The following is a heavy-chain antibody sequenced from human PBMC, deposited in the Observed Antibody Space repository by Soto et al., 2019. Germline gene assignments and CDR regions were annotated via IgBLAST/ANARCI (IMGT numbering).Heavy chain of an antibody. CDR2: ISAYNGNT. D-gene: IGHD3-22*01. CDR3: ARHYYDSSGPPTYYFDY. Sequence: GASVKVSCKASGYTFTSYGISWVRQAPGQGLERMGWISAYNGNTNYAQKLQGRVTMTTDTATSTAYMELRSLRSDDTAVYYCARHYYDSSGPPTYYFDYWGQGTLVTVSS. J-gene: IGHJ4*02. V-gene: IGHV1-18*01. CDR1: GYTFTSYG.